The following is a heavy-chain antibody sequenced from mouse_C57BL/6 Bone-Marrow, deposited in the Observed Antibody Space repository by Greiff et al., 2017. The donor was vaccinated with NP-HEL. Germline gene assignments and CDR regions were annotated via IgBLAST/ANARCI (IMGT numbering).Heavy chain of an antibody. CDR3: ARSYYYGSSVAWFAY. D-gene: IGHD1-1*01. CDR1: GYAFSSSW. V-gene: IGHV1-82*01. Sequence: QVQLQQSGPELVKPGASVKISCKASGYAFSSSWMNWVKQRPGKGLEWIGRIYPGDGDTNYNGKFKGKATLTADKSSSTAYKQLSSLTSEDSAVYFCARSYYYGSSVAWFAYWGQGTLVTVSA. CDR2: IYPGDGDT. J-gene: IGHJ3*01.